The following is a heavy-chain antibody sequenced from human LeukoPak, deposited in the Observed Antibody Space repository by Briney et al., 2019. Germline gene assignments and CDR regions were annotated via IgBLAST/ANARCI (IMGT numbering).Heavy chain of an antibody. CDR2: ITYDGRDK. D-gene: IGHD1-14*01. V-gene: IGHV3-30*18. CDR1: GFTFSTYA. Sequence: GRSLRLSCAASGFTFSTYAMHWLRQAPGKGLEWVAVITYDGRDKHHADSVKGRFTISRDNSKETPYLQMSSLRAEDTAMYYCAKDRNPIADYYFDIWGQGTLVTVSS. J-gene: IGHJ4*02. CDR3: AKDRNPIADYYFDI.